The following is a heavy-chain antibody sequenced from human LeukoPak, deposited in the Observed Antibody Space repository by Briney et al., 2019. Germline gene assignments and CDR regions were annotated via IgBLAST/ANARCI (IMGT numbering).Heavy chain of an antibody. CDR2: IKEDGSEK. CDR3: ATGRTKKY. D-gene: IGHD2-8*01. Sequence: LGGSLRLSCVASGFTFSNYWMNRVRQAPGERPEWVANIKEDGSEKYYVDSVKGRFTISRDNAKNSLYLQMNSLRAEDTAVYYCATGRTKKYWGQGTLVTVSS. J-gene: IGHJ4*02. V-gene: IGHV3-7*01. CDR1: GFTFSNYW.